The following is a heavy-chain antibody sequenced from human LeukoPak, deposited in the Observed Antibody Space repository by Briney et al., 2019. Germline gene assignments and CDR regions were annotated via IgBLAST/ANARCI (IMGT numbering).Heavy chain of an antibody. CDR3: ARGGPDSSGYPFDY. Sequence: SETLSLTCTVSGGSISSYYWSWIRQPPGKGLEWIGYIYYSGSTNYNPSLKSRVTISVDTSKNQFSLKLSSVTAADTAVYYCARGGPDSSGYPFDYWGQGTLVTVSS. V-gene: IGHV4-59*12. J-gene: IGHJ4*02. CDR1: GGSISSYY. D-gene: IGHD3-22*01. CDR2: IYYSGST.